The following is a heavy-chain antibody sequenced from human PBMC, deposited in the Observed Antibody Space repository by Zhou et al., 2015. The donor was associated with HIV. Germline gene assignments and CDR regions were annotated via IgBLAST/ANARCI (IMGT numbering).Heavy chain of an antibody. D-gene: IGHD3-3*01. CDR2: IIPIFGTA. V-gene: IGHV1-69*01. J-gene: IGHJ5*02. Sequence: QVQLVQSGAEVKKPGSSVKVSCKASGGTFSSYAISWVRQAPGQGLEWMGGIIPIFGTANYAQKFQGRVTITADESTSTAYMELSSLRSEDTAVYYCARDAGYYDFFKSADPTANNWLDPWGQGTLVTVSS. CDR1: GGTFSSYA. CDR3: ARDAGYYDFFKSADPTANNWLDP.